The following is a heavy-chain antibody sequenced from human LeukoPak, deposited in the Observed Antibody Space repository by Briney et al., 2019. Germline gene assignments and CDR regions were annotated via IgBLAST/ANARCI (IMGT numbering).Heavy chain of an antibody. CDR1: GVSFSSSPYF. CDR3: ARHATDYGSGSYLGYPDY. CDR2: IFYSGST. V-gene: IGHV4-39*01. Sequence: PSETLSLTCTVSGVSFSSSPYFWGWIRQPPWKGLEWIGSIFYSGSTYYNPSLKSRVTISVDTSKNQFSLKLSSVTAADTAVYYCARHATDYGSGSYLGYPDYWGQGTLVTVSS. J-gene: IGHJ4*02. D-gene: IGHD3-10*01.